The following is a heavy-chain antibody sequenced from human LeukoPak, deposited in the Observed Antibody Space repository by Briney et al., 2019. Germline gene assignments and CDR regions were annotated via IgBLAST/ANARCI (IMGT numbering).Heavy chain of an antibody. D-gene: IGHD2-8*01. V-gene: IGHV3-21*06. Sequence: KPGGSLRLACTASALTFSTSGSNSVRQAPGKWLEWVASIGLTVSHRYHADSMKGRFTISRDHTNNFLYLQMNRLRAADTAVYYCAAESNGRHYDYWGQGTLLTVSS. CDR1: ALTFSTSG. CDR3: AAESNGRHYDY. J-gene: IGHJ4*02. CDR2: IGLTVSHR.